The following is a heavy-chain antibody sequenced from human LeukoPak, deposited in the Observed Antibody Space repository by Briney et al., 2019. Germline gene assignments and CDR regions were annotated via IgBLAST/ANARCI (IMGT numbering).Heavy chain of an antibody. V-gene: IGHV3-30*18. Sequence: HPGGSLRLSCAASGFTFSDYGMYSARLAPGKGLEWVAHISHDGSSKKYADSLQGRFTISRDNSKNTVDLQMNSLRAEDTAVYYCAKDGTLPYTSTSFGRQFLEYWGQGTLVTVSS. CDR2: ISHDGSSK. CDR1: GFTFSDYG. D-gene: IGHD6-13*01. CDR3: AKDGTLPYTSTSFGRQFLEY. J-gene: IGHJ4*02.